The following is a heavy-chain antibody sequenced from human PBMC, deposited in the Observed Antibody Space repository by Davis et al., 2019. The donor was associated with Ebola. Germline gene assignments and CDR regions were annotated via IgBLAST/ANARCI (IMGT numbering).Heavy chain of an antibody. D-gene: IGHD6-13*01. CDR2: MNPNSGNT. CDR1: GYTFTSYD. J-gene: IGHJ4*02. V-gene: IGHV1-8*01. CDR3: ARDLHSSSWFDY. Sequence: ASVKVSCKASGYTFTSYDINWVRHATGQGLEWMGWMNPNSGNTGYAQKFQGRVTMTRNTSISTAYMELSSLRSEDTAVYYCARDLHSSSWFDYWGQGTLVTVSS.